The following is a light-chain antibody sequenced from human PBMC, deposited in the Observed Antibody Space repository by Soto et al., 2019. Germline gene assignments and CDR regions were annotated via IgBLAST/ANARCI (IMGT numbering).Light chain of an antibody. CDR3: QQYDTLPRT. J-gene: IGKJ1*01. V-gene: IGKV3-20*01. CDR1: QRVDGYY. Sequence: EIVLTQSPGTLSLSPGERATLSCRASQRVDGYYLAWYLQIPGQAPRLLIHGASNRATGIPDRFSGSGSGTDFTLTITRLEPEDSAMYYCQQYDTLPRTFGQGTKVEIK. CDR2: GAS.